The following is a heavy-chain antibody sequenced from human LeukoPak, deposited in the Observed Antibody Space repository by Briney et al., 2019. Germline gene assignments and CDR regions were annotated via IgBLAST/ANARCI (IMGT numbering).Heavy chain of an antibody. J-gene: IGHJ5*02. CDR3: ARHNGTSGYYGP. D-gene: IGHD3-3*01. V-gene: IGHV5-51*01. Sequence: GGSLKISCKGSGCSFTSYWIGWVRQMPGKGLEGMGIIYPADSDTRYSPSFQVQVTISADKSINTAYLQWSSLKASDTAMYYCARHNGTSGYYGPWGQGTLVTVSS. CDR1: GCSFTSYW. CDR2: IYPADSDT.